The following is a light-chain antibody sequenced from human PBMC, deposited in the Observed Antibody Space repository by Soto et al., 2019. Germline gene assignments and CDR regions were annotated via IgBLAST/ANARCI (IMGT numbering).Light chain of an antibody. V-gene: IGKV1-39*01. J-gene: IGKJ3*01. Sequence: DIQMTQSPSSLSASVGDRVTITCRASQSIINFLNWYQQKPGKAPKLLIYAASTLQSGVPSRFSGSASCTHFTLTISTLQPEDFSSYYCHQSYSGFGPGTKVDIK. CDR1: QSIINF. CDR3: HQSYSG. CDR2: AAS.